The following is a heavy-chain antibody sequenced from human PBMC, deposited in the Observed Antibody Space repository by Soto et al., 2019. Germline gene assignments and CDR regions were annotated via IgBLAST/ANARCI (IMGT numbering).Heavy chain of an antibody. J-gene: IGHJ4*02. CDR1: GFIFSNYG. Sequence: GGSLRLSCAASGFIFSNYGMSWVRQAPGKGLEWVSGISGGGGTTYYADSVKGRFTISRDNSKNTLSLQMNGLRAEDTAVYYCAKTLDYGASFIYYLDYWGQGALVTVSS. CDR2: ISGGGGTT. D-gene: IGHD3-16*01. V-gene: IGHV3-23*01. CDR3: AKTLDYGASFIYYLDY.